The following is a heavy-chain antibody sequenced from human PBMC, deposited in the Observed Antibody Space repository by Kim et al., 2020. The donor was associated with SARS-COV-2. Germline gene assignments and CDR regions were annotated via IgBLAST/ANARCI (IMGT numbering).Heavy chain of an antibody. Sequence: ASVKVSCKASRYTFTNHAINWVRQAPGRGLEWMGWINTDTGSPTYAPDFTGRFVFSLDTSVSTAYLQIRSLEAEDTALYYCARVVWGGYRYIDSWGQGTL. CDR3: ARVVWGGYRYIDS. V-gene: IGHV7-4-1*02. J-gene: IGHJ4*02. D-gene: IGHD3-16*02. CDR2: INTDTGSP. CDR1: RYTFTNHA.